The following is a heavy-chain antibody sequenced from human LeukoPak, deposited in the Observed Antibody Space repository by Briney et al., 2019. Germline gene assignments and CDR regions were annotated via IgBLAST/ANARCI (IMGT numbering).Heavy chain of an antibody. CDR3: ATHLHRDYSGYDYFWFDP. V-gene: IGHV1-2*02. CDR2: INPNSGGT. J-gene: IGHJ5*02. D-gene: IGHD5-12*01. CDR1: GYTFTGYY. Sequence: ASVKASCKASGYTFTGYYMHWVRQAPGQGLEWMGWINPNSGGTNYAQKFQGRVTMTRDTSISTAYMELSRLRSDDTAVYYCATHLHRDYSGYDYFWFDPWGQGTLVTVSS.